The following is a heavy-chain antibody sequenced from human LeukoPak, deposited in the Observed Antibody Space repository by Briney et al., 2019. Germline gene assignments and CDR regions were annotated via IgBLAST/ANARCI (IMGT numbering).Heavy chain of an antibody. CDR1: GFTVSSNY. J-gene: IGHJ4*02. V-gene: IGHV3-23*01. Sequence: PGGSLRLSCAASGFTVSSNYMSWVRQAPGKGLEWVSAISGGGGNTYYAASVKGRFTISRDNSKNTLYLQMNSLRAEDTAVYHCALEGGYCSSATCYGPDYWGQGTLVTVSS. CDR2: ISGGGGNT. CDR3: ALEGGYCSSATCYGPDY. D-gene: IGHD2-2*01.